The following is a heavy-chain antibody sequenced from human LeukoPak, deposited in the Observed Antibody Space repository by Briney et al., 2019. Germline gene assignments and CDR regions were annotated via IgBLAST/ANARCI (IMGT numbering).Heavy chain of an antibody. CDR2: IYYTGIT. D-gene: IGHD3-22*01. J-gene: IGHJ4*02. CDR3: ASPGITTFDY. CDR1: GASISGNSFY. V-gene: IGHV4-39*01. Sequence: TETLSLTCTVSGASISGNSFYWGWVRQPPGKGLEWIGNIYYTGITYYNPSLKSRVTISVDTSKNQFSLRLNSVTAADTAIYYCASPGITTFDYWGQGTLVTVSS.